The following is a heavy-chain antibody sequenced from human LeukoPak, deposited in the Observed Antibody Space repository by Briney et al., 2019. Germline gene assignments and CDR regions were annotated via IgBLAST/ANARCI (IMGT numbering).Heavy chain of an antibody. Sequence: SETLSLTCTVSGGSISSGDYYWSWIRQPPGKGLEWIGYIYYSGSTYYNPSLKSRVTISVDTSKNQFSLKLSSVTAADTAAYYCARDYYDSSGYYYIPFDYWGQGTLVTVSS. D-gene: IGHD3-22*01. V-gene: IGHV4-30-4*08. CDR3: ARDYYDSSGYYYIPFDY. CDR2: IYYSGST. CDR1: GGSISSGDYY. J-gene: IGHJ4*02.